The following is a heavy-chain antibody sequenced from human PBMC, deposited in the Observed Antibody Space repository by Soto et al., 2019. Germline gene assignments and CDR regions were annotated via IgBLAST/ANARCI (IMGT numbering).Heavy chain of an antibody. Sequence: LRLSCAASGFTFSSYSMNWVRQAPGKGLEWVSSISSSSSYIYYADSVKGRFTISRDNAKNSLYLQMNSLRAEDTAVYYCARAPPLVVVPAAIPNWFDPWGQGTLVTVSS. D-gene: IGHD2-2*01. CDR1: GFTFSSYS. V-gene: IGHV3-21*01. CDR3: ARAPPLVVVPAAIPNWFDP. CDR2: ISSSSSYI. J-gene: IGHJ5*02.